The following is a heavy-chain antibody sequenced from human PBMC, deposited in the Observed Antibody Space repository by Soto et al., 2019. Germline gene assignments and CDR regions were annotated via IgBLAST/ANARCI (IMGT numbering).Heavy chain of an antibody. Sequence: QVQLVESGGGVVQPGRSLRLSCAVSGFTVSTYGMHWVRQAPGKGLEWVAVISYDGSNKYYADSVKGRFTISRDNSKNTLYLQMNSLRAEDTAVYYCARDDRQGSSGWFRYGIGYWGQGTLVTVSS. D-gene: IGHD6-19*01. CDR3: ARDDRQGSSGWFRYGIGY. CDR1: GFTVSTYG. J-gene: IGHJ4*02. CDR2: ISYDGSNK. V-gene: IGHV3-30*03.